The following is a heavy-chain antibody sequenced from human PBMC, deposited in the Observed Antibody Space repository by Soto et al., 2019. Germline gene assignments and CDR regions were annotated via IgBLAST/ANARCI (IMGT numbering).Heavy chain of an antibody. D-gene: IGHD3-22*01. V-gene: IGHV4-31*03. CDR1: GVSISSGGYY. CDR2: IYYSGST. Sequence: SETLSLTCTFSGVSISSGGYYWSWIRQHPGKGLEWIGYIYYSGSTYYNPSLKSRVTISVDTSKNQFSLKLSSVTAADTAVYYCARNGWGDYYDSSGSPPGWFDPWGQGTLVTVS. J-gene: IGHJ5*02. CDR3: ARNGWGDYYDSSGSPPGWFDP.